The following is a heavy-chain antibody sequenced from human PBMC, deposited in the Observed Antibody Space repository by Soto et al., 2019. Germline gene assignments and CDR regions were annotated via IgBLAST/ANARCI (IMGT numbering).Heavy chain of an antibody. CDR2: ISSSGSTI. CDR3: ARPAVVVARYYYYYYMDV. V-gene: IGHV3-74*01. D-gene: IGHD2-15*01. Sequence: GGSLRLSCAASGFTFSSYWMHWVRQAPGKGLVWVSHISSSGSTIVYADSVKGRFTISSDNAKNTLYLQMNSLRAEDTAVYYCARPAVVVARYYYYYYMDVWGKGTTVTVSS. CDR1: GFTFSSYW. J-gene: IGHJ6*03.